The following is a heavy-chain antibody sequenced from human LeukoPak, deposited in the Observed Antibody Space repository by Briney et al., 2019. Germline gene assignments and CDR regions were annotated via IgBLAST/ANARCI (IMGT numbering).Heavy chain of an antibody. J-gene: IGHJ4*02. CDR2: IYYSGST. CDR1: GGSISSYY. Sequence: PSETLSLTCTVSGGSISSYYWSWIRQPPGKGLEWIGYIYYSGSTNYNPSLKSRVTISVDTSKNQFSLKLSSVTAAGTAVYYCARTIAAAGTYFDYWGQGTLVTVSS. V-gene: IGHV4-59*01. CDR3: ARTIAAAGTYFDY. D-gene: IGHD6-13*01.